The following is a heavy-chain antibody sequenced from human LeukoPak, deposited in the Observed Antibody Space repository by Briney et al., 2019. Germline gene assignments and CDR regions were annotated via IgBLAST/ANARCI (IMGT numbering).Heavy chain of an antibody. V-gene: IGHV1-2*02. Sequence: ASVKVSCKASGYTFTSYYMHWVRQAPGQGLEWMGWINPNSGGTNYAQKFQGRVTMTRDMSTSTVYMELSSLRSEDTAVYYCARGTYSSSSFDYWGQGTLVTVSS. CDR3: ARGTYSSSSFDY. J-gene: IGHJ4*02. CDR2: INPNSGGT. CDR1: GYTFTSYY. D-gene: IGHD6-6*01.